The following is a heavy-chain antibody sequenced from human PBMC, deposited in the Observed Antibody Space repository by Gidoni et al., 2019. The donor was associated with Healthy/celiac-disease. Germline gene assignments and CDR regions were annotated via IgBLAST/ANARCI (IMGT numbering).Heavy chain of an antibody. V-gene: IGHV3-21*01. CDR1: GFTFSSYS. Sequence: EVQLVESGGGLVKPGGDLRLYCAASGFTFSSYSMNWVRQAPGKGLEGVSTIRTSSIYIYYVDSVKFRFPISRYNAKNSLSLQMNSLRAVDPAVYYCARVPVSGDAFDIWGQGTMVTVSS. CDR3: ARVPVSGDAFDI. CDR2: IRTSSIYI. J-gene: IGHJ3*02.